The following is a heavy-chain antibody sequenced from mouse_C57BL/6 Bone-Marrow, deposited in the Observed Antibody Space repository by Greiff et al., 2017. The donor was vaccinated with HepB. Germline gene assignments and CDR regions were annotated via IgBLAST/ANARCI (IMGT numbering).Heavy chain of an antibody. CDR1: GYSITSGYD. V-gene: IGHV3-1*01. Sequence: DVQLQESGPGMVKPSQSLSLTCTVTGYSITSGYDWHWIRHFPGNKLEWMGYISYSGSTNYNPSLKSRISITHDTSKNHFFLKLNSVTTEDTATYYCARGVYYSGGFDYWGQGTTLTVSS. CDR2: ISYSGST. CDR3: ARGVYYSGGFDY. J-gene: IGHJ2*01. D-gene: IGHD1-1*01.